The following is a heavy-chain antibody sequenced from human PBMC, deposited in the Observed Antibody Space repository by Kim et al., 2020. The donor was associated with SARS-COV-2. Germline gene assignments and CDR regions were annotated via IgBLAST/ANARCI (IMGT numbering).Heavy chain of an antibody. J-gene: IGHJ5*01. V-gene: IGHV3-33*06. CDR2: IWYDGSDR. Sequence: GGSLRLSCVASGFTFRNYGMHWVRQAPGKGLEWVAVIWYDGSDRYHAHSVQGRFTISRDNSEDTLYLQMNILRVEDTAVYYCVKEGAVAASVSHNWIESWGQGTLVSVSP. CDR1: GFTFRNYG. D-gene: IGHD6-19*01. CDR3: VKEGAVAASVSHNWIES.